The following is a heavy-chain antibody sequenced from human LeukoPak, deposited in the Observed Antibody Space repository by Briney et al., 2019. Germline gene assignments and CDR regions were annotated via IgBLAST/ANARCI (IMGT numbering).Heavy chain of an antibody. CDR2: ISSSSSYI. D-gene: IGHD6-6*01. Sequence: GGSLRLPCAASGFTFSSYSMNWVRQAPGEGLEWVSSISSSSSYIYYADSVKGRFTISRDNAKNSLYLQMNSLRAEDTAVYYCARDRSIAARFHYWGQGTLVTVSS. CDR3: ARDRSIAARFHY. CDR1: GFTFSSYS. V-gene: IGHV3-21*01. J-gene: IGHJ4*02.